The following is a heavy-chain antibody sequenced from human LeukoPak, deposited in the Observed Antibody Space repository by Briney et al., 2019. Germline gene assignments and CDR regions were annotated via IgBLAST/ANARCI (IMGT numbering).Heavy chain of an antibody. CDR2: INPDSGGT. D-gene: IGHD6-13*01. CDR3: ARGATAGRFSLRPTGAYYMDV. Sequence: ASVKVSCKASGYTFTGYYMHWVRQAPGHGLEWMGWINPDSGGTNYAQKFQGRVTMTRDTSINTAYMELSSLRFDDTAVYYCARGATAGRFSLRPTGAYYMDVWGKGTTVTVSS. J-gene: IGHJ6*03. V-gene: IGHV1-2*02. CDR1: GYTFTGYY.